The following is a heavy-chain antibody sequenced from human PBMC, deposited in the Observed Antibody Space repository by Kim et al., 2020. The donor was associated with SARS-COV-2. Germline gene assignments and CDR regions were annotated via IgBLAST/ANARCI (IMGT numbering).Heavy chain of an antibody. CDR3: ARDGGQYSSGWYYFDY. D-gene: IGHD6-19*01. J-gene: IGHJ4*02. V-gene: IGHV3-21*01. CDR2: ISSSSSYI. CDR1: GLTFSSYS. Sequence: GGSLRLSCAASGLTFSSYSMNWVRQAPGKGLEWVSSISSSSSYIYYADSAKGRFTISRDNAKNSLYLQMNSLRAEDTAVYYCARDGGQYSSGWYYFDYWGQGTLVTVSS.